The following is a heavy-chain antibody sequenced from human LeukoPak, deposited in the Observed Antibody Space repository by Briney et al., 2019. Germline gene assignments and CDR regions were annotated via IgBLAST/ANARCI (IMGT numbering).Heavy chain of an antibody. Sequence: SETLSLTCTVSGGSISSYYWSWIRQPAGKGLEWIGRIYNSGSTNYNPSLRSRVAMSVDTSKNQFSLKLSSVTAADTAVYYCASVGQGGFDIWGQGTVVTVSS. CDR3: ASVGQGGFDI. D-gene: IGHD1-26*01. CDR2: IYNSGST. V-gene: IGHV4-4*07. J-gene: IGHJ3*02. CDR1: GGSISSYY.